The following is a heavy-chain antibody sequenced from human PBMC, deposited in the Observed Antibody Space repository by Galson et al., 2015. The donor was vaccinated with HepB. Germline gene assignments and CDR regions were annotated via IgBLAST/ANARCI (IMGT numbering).Heavy chain of an antibody. CDR1: GFTFSSYW. CDR2: VYYSGST. D-gene: IGHD3-3*01. J-gene: IGHJ4*02. V-gene: IGHV4-59*01. CDR3: ASYYDFWSAYFGY. Sequence: LRLSCAASGFTFSSYWMSWVRQAPGKGLEWIGYVYYSGSTNYNPSLKSRVTISLDTSKNRFSLKLTSVTAADTGIYYCASYYDFWSAYFGYWGQGTLVTVSS.